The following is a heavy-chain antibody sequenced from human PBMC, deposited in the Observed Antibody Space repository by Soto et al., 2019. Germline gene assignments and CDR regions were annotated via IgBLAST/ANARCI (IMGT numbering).Heavy chain of an antibody. CDR1: GFTFSSYA. CDR3: AKDIWGAQVRPYGMDV. J-gene: IGHJ6*02. D-gene: IGHD1-26*01. Sequence: GSLRLSCAASGFTFSSYAMSWVRQAPGKGLEWVSAISGSGGSTYYADSVKGRFTISRDNSKNTLYLQMNSLRAEDTAVYYCAKDIWGAQVRPYGMDVWGQGTTVTVSS. V-gene: IGHV3-23*01. CDR2: ISGSGGST.